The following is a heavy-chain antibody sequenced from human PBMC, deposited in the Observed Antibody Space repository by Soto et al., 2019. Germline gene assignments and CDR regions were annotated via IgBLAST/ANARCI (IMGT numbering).Heavy chain of an antibody. CDR1: GYSLTSYW. V-gene: IGHV5-51*01. CDR3: ARGLYGGNSGGAFDI. J-gene: IGHJ3*02. CDR2: IYPGDSDT. D-gene: IGHD4-17*01. Sequence: GESLKISCKGSGYSLTSYWIGWVRQMPGKGLEWMGIIYPGDSDTRYSPSFQGPVTISADQSISTAYLQWNSRKASATAMYYCARGLYGGNSGGAFDIWGQGTMVTVSS.